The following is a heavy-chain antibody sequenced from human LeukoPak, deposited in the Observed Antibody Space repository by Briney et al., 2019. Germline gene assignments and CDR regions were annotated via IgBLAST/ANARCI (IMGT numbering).Heavy chain of an antibody. CDR2: INHSGGT. V-gene: IGHV4-34*01. Sequence: PSETLSLTCAVYGGSFSGYYWSWIRQPPGKGLEWIGEINHSGGTNYNPSLKSRVTISVDTSKNQFSLKLSSVTAADTAVYYCARGRGSSGYYKRSWFDPWGQGTLVTVSS. CDR3: ARGRGSSGYYKRSWFDP. J-gene: IGHJ5*02. CDR1: GGSFSGYY. D-gene: IGHD3-22*01.